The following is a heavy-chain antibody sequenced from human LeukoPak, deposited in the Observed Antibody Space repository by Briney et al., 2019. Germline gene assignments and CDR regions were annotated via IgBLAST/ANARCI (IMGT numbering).Heavy chain of an antibody. J-gene: IGHJ4*02. CDR2: IYSGGST. Sequence: GGSLRPSCAASGFTVSSNYMSWVRQAPGKGLEWVSVIYSGGSTYYADSVKGRFTISRDNSKNTLYLQMNSLRAEDTAVYYCARLWFGESYYFDYWGQGTLVTVSS. CDR1: GFTVSSNY. D-gene: IGHD3-10*01. CDR3: ARLWFGESYYFDY. V-gene: IGHV3-66*01.